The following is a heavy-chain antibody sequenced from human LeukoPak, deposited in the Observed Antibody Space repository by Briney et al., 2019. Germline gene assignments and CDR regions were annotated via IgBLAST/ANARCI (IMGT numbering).Heavy chain of an antibody. CDR3: AREVGAPRYFDY. CDR2: THSSGST. CDR1: GASVSSDSYY. Sequence: SETLSLTCTVSGASVSSDSYYWSWIRQPAGKTLEWIGRTHSSGSTDYNPSLMSRVTMSLDTSKNQFSLRLSSVTAADTAVYYCAREVGAPRYFDYWGQGTLVTVS. D-gene: IGHD1-26*01. J-gene: IGHJ4*02. V-gene: IGHV4-61*10.